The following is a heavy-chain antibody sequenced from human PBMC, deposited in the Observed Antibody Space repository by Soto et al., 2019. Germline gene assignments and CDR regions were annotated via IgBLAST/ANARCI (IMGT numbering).Heavy chain of an antibody. Sequence: PGGSLRLSCGASEFTFSSYAMSWVRQAPGKGLEWVSGISGTGRVTNYADSVRGRFTISRDNSKNTLYLQMSSLRAEDTAIYYCAKDVHYDIVTGIEYFHHWGQGALVTVS. D-gene: IGHD3-9*01. CDR1: EFTFSSYA. CDR2: ISGTGRVT. V-gene: IGHV3-23*01. J-gene: IGHJ1*01. CDR3: AKDVHYDIVTGIEYFHH.